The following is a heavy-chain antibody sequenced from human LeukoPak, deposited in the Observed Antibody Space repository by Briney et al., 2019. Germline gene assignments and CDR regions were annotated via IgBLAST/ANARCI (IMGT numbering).Heavy chain of an antibody. CDR1: GGTFSSYA. J-gene: IGHJ5*02. Sequence: ASVKVSCKASGGTFSSYAISWVRQATGQGLEWMGWMTPNDGKTDFAQKFQGRVTMTGDTSVSTAYMELSNLTSDDTAVYYCARDDVLTPFDPWGQGTLVIVSS. D-gene: IGHD3-9*01. V-gene: IGHV1-8*02. CDR2: MTPNDGKT. CDR3: ARDDVLTPFDP.